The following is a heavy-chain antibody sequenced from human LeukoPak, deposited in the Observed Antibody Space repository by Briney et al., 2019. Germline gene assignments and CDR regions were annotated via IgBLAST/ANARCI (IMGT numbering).Heavy chain of an antibody. V-gene: IGHV1-2*02. CDR3: ARAQQLVGAFDI. J-gene: IGHJ3*02. CDR2: INPNSGGT. CDR1: GYTFTGYY. Sequence: GASVTVSCKASGYTFTGYYMHWVRQAPGQGLEWMGWINPNSGGTNYAQKFQGRVTMTRDTSISTAYMELSRLRSDDTAVYYCARAQQLVGAFDIWGQGTMVTVSS. D-gene: IGHD6-6*01.